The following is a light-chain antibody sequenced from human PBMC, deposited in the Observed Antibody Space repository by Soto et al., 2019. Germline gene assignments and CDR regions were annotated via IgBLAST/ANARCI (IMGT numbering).Light chain of an antibody. CDR2: GAS. J-gene: IGKJ2*01. V-gene: IGKV3-11*01. Sequence: VLTQSPGTLSLSPGERATLSCRASQSVSSTYLAWYQHKPGQAPRLLIYGASNRATGIPARFSGGGSGTDFTLSISSLEPEDFAVYYCQQRFNWPRFTFGQGTKLEIK. CDR3: QQRFNWPRFT. CDR1: QSVSSTY.